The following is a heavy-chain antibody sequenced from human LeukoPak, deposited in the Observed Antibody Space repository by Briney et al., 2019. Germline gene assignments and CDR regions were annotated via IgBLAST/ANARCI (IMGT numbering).Heavy chain of an antibody. J-gene: IGHJ4*02. CDR3: ARSEYYYDSSGYSAFDY. CDR1: GFTFSSYS. D-gene: IGHD3-22*01. CDR2: ISSSSSYI. V-gene: IGHV3-21*01. Sequence: RRSLRLSCAASGFTFSSYSMNWGRQAPGKGLEWVSSISSSSSYIYYADSVKGRFTISRDNAKNSLYLQMNSLRAEDTAVYYCARSEYYYDSSGYSAFDYWGPGTLVTVSS.